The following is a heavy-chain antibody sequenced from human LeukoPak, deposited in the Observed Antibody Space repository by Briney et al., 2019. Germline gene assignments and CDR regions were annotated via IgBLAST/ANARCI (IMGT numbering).Heavy chain of an antibody. Sequence: GGSLRLSCAASGFTFSSYAMSWVRQAPGKGLEWVSAISGSGGSTYYADSVKGRFTISRDNSKNTLYLQMNSLRAEDTAVYYCARDSVRGVIITDYWGQGTLVTVSS. D-gene: IGHD3-10*02. J-gene: IGHJ4*02. CDR2: ISGSGGST. V-gene: IGHV3-23*01. CDR3: ARDSVRGVIITDY. CDR1: GFTFSSYA.